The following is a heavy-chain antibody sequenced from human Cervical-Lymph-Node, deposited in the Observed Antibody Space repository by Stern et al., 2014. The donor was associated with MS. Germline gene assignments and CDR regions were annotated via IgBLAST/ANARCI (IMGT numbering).Heavy chain of an antibody. CDR1: GFTLSGYW. CDR3: ARDVQGDGNYNLDH. Sequence: EVQLVESGGGLVQPGESLRLSCAASGFTLSGYWMHWVRQAPGKGLLWISRMSNDGSTTEYADSVNGRFTISRDNAKNMAYLQLNSLRADDTGVYFCARDVQGDGNYNLDHWGQGTLGTVSS. D-gene: IGHD1-1*01. V-gene: IGHV3-74*03. CDR2: MSNDGSTT. J-gene: IGHJ4*02.